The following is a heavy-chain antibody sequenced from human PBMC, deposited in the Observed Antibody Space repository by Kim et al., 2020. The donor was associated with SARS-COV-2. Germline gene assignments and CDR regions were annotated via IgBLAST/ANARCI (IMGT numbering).Heavy chain of an antibody. CDR3: ATIKGEYCSSTSCYADYFDY. J-gene: IGHJ4*02. V-gene: IGHV1-24*01. Sequence: ASVKVSCKVSGYTLTELSMHWVRQAPGKGLEWMGGFDPEDGETIYAQKFQGRVTMTEDTSTDTAYMELSSLRSEDTAVYYCATIKGEYCSSTSCYADYFDYGGQRTLVTVAS. CDR2: FDPEDGET. D-gene: IGHD2-2*01. CDR1: GYTLTELS.